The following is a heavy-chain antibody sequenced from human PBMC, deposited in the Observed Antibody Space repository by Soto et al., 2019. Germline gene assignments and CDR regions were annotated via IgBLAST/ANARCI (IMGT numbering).Heavy chain of an antibody. CDR2: ISYEGSNN. Sequence: GGSLRLSCGASGFTFNSHGMHWVRQAPGKGLEWVAVISYEGSNNFYAESVKGRFTISRDNSKNTLYLQMNSLRREDTAVYYCARGAEYQLLSRDYFYGMDVWGQGTTVTVSS. CDR3: ARGAEYQLLSRDYFYGMDV. D-gene: IGHD2-2*01. V-gene: IGHV3-30*03. J-gene: IGHJ6*02. CDR1: GFTFNSHG.